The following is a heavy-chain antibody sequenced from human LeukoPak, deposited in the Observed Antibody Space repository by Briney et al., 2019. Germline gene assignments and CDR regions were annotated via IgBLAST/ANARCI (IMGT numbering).Heavy chain of an antibody. CDR1: GGTFSSYA. J-gene: IGHJ4*02. CDR3: ARGVPRYCSGGSCYPLDY. D-gene: IGHD2-15*01. CDR2: IIPTLGIA. V-gene: IGHV1-69*04. Sequence: SVKVSCKASGGTFSSYAISWVRHAPGQGLEWMGRIIPTLGIANYAQKFQGRVTITADKSTSKDYMELSSLRSEDTGVYYCARGVPRYCSGGSCYPLDYWGQGTLVTVSS.